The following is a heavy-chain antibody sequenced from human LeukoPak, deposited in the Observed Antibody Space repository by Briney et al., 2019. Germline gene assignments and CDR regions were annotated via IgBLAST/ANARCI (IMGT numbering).Heavy chain of an antibody. V-gene: IGHV4-34*01. Sequence: SETLSFTCGVYGGSLSGYYWSWIRQPPGKGLEWIGEINDSGNTNYNPSLKSRVTVSVDTSKNQFSLKLASVTAADTAVYYCARLAGRFAFRWFDPWGQGTLVTVSS. J-gene: IGHJ5*02. CDR2: INDSGNT. D-gene: IGHD6-19*01. CDR3: ARLAGRFAFRWFDP. CDR1: GGSLSGYY.